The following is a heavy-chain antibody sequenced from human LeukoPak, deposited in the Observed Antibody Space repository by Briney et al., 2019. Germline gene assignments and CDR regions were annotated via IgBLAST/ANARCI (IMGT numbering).Heavy chain of an antibody. CDR1: GFTASSSY. Sequence: SGGSLRLSCAASGFTASSSYMSWVRLAPGKGLEWISVIYRDDTTYYADSVKGGFAVSRDNSKNTLYLQMNSLRAEDTAVYYCARDLGYYASGSSFYWGQGTLVTVSS. CDR3: ARDLGYYASGSSFY. D-gene: IGHD3-10*01. CDR2: IYRDDTT. J-gene: IGHJ4*02. V-gene: IGHV3-53*01.